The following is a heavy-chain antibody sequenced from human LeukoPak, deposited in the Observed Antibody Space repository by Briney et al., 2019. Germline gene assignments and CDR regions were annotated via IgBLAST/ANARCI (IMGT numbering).Heavy chain of an antibody. V-gene: IGHV1-2*02. D-gene: IGHD4-17*01. Sequence: ASVKVSCKASGYTFTGYYMHWVRQAPGQGLEWMGWINPNSGGTNYAQKFQGRVTMNRDTSISTAYMELSRLRSDDTAVYYCARVGPTVTTRTNWFDPWGQGTLVTVSS. CDR3: ARVGPTVTTRTNWFDP. CDR1: GYTFTGYY. CDR2: INPNSGGT. J-gene: IGHJ5*02.